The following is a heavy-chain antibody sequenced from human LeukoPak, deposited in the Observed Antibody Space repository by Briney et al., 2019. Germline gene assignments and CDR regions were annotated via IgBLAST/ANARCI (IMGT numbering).Heavy chain of an antibody. CDR2: INPNSGGT. CDR1: GYTFTSYG. CDR3: ARNKLVGATHTYDAFDI. D-gene: IGHD1-26*01. V-gene: IGHV1-2*02. J-gene: IGHJ3*02. Sequence: GASVKVSCKASGYTFTSYGIGWVRQAPGQGLEWMGWINPNSGGTNYAQKFQGRVTMTRDTSISTAYMELSRLRSDDTAVYYCARNKLVGATHTYDAFDIWGQGTMVTVSS.